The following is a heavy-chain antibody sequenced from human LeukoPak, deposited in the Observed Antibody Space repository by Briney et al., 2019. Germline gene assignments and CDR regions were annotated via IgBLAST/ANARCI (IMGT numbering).Heavy chain of an antibody. CDR1: GFTFSSYG. CDR3: ATLYSSSWSTFDY. J-gene: IGHJ4*02. CDR2: ISGSGGST. Sequence: GGTLRLSCAASGFTFSSYGMSWVRQAPGKGLEWVSAISGSGGSTYYADSVKGRFTISRDNSKNTLYLQMNSLRAEDTAVYYCATLYSSSWSTFDYWGQGTLVTASS. D-gene: IGHD6-13*01. V-gene: IGHV3-23*01.